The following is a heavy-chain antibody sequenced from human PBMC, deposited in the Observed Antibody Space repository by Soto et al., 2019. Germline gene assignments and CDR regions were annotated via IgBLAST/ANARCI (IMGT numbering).Heavy chain of an antibody. CDR2: IYPGDSDT. CDR1: GHSFTTYW. J-gene: IGHJ6*02. V-gene: IGHV5-51*01. D-gene: IGHD3-22*01. CDR3: AREGSGYYSLYYGMDV. Sequence: GSSLKISCKGSGHSFTTYWIGWVRQLPGKGLEWMGIIYPGDSDTRYSPSFQGQVTISADKSISTAYLQWSSLKASDTAMYYCAREGSGYYSLYYGMDVWGQGTTVTVSS.